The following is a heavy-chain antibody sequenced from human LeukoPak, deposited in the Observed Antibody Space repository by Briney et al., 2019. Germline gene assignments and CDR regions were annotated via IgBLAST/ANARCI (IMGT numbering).Heavy chain of an antibody. Sequence: GASQTLARAASGFTFSSYGTHWVRQPPGNWLEWVAFRRYDGSIKYYAASVKGRFTITRDNSKNPLSLQMNSLRAEDTAVHYCAGRGTMVRGVFDPWGQATLVTVSS. CDR3: AGRGTMVRGVFDP. CDR1: GFTFSSYG. J-gene: IGHJ5*02. D-gene: IGHD3-10*01. V-gene: IGHV3-30*02. CDR2: RRYDGSIK.